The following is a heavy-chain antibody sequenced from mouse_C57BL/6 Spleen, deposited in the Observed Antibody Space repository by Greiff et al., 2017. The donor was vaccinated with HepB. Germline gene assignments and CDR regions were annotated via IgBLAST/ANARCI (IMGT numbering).Heavy chain of an antibody. Sequence: QVQLKQPGAELVKPGASVKLSCKASGYTFTSYWMHWVKQRPGQGLEWIGMIHPNSGSTNYNEKFKSKATLTVDKSSSTAYMQLSSLTSEDSAVYYCASEGYGDFDYWGQGTTLTVSS. D-gene: IGHD2-2*01. CDR3: ASEGYGDFDY. V-gene: IGHV1-64*01. J-gene: IGHJ2*01. CDR2: IHPNSGST. CDR1: GYTFTSYW.